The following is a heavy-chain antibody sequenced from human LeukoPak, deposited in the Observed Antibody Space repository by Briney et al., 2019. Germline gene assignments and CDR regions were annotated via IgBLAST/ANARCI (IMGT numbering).Heavy chain of an antibody. D-gene: IGHD2-21*01. Sequence: ASVKVSCKASGYTFTSCDINWVRQATGQGLEWMGWMNPNGGNTGYGQSFQGRITMTRDISIGTAYMELSNLTSEDTAIYYCPRGSCGRRDNWGQGTLVTVSA. CDR2: MNPNGGNT. CDR3: PRGSCGRRDN. V-gene: IGHV1-8*01. J-gene: IGHJ4*02. CDR1: GYTFTSCD.